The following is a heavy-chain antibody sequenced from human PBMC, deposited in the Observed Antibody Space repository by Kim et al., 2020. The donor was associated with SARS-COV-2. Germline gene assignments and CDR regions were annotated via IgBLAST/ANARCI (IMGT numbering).Heavy chain of an antibody. V-gene: IGHV6-1*01. CDR1: GDTVSSNSAS. CDR3: ARGAVSGSYKA. Sequence: SQTLSLTCAISGDTVSSNSASWIRIRQSPSRGLEWLGRTYYRSKWYYDHAVSVKSRITISPDTSKNQFSLQLSSVTPEDTAVYYCARGAVSGSYKAWGQGILVTVSS. D-gene: IGHD3-10*01. J-gene: IGHJ5*02. CDR2: TYYRSKWYY.